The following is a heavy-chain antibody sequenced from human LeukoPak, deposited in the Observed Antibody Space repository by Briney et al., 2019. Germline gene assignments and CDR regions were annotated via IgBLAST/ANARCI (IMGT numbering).Heavy chain of an antibody. D-gene: IGHD3-22*01. Sequence: GGSLRLSCAASGFTFSSYEMNWVRQAPGKGLEWVSSISSSSSYIYYADSVKGRFTISRDNAKNSLYLQMNSLRAEDTAVYYCARDPAPYYYDSSGYFDYWGQGTLVTVSS. CDR3: ARDPAPYYYDSSGYFDY. V-gene: IGHV3-21*01. CDR1: GFTFSSYE. CDR2: ISSSSSYI. J-gene: IGHJ4*02.